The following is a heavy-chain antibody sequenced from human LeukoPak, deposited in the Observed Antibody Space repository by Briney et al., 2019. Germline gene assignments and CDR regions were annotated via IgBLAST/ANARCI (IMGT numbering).Heavy chain of an antibody. Sequence: SETLSLTCAVYGGSCSGYYWSWIRQPPGEGLEWIGEIYHSGSTNYNPSLKSRVTISVDTSKNQFFLKLSSGTAADTAVYYCARGYYYDSSGYYFPHDAFDIWGQGTMVTVSS. J-gene: IGHJ3*02. CDR3: ARGYYYDSSGYYFPHDAFDI. D-gene: IGHD3-22*01. CDR1: GGSCSGYY. V-gene: IGHV4-34*01. CDR2: IYHSGST.